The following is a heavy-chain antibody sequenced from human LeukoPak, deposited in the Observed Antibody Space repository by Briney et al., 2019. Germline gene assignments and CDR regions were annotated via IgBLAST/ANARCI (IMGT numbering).Heavy chain of an antibody. Sequence: PGGSLRLSCAASGFTFSSYAMRWVRQAPGKGLEWVAVISYDGSNKYYADSVKGRFTISRDNSKNTLYLQMNSLRAEDTAVYYCARPYPLDSSGYRPFDYWGQGTLVTVSS. J-gene: IGHJ4*02. CDR3: ARPYPLDSSGYRPFDY. D-gene: IGHD3-22*01. CDR2: ISYDGSNK. CDR1: GFTFSSYA. V-gene: IGHV3-30*04.